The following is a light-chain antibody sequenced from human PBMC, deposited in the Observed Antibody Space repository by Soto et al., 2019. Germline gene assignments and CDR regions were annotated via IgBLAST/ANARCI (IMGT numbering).Light chain of an antibody. CDR3: QQSYSNPQT. Sequence: DIQMTQSRSSLSASVGDRVTITCRASQSISSYLNWYQQKQGKAPKLLIYAASSLQSGVPSRFSGRGSGTDFTLTISSLQPEDFSTYYCQQSYSNPQTFGQGTKVDIK. V-gene: IGKV1-39*01. J-gene: IGKJ1*01. CDR2: AAS. CDR1: QSISSY.